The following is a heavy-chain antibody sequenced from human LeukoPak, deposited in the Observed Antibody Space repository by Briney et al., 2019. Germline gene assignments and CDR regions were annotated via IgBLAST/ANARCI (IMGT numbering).Heavy chain of an antibody. V-gene: IGHV4-59*08. CDR2: IYDRGST. CDR1: GDSITSYS. CDR3: ARLARGMIGVFDY. Sequence: SETLSLTCSVSGDSITSYSWSWIRQPPGKGLEWIGYIYDRGSTKYNPSLNSRGTISIDMSKNQFSLKLSSVTAADTAVYYCARLARGMIGVFDYWGQGALVTVFS. J-gene: IGHJ4*02. D-gene: IGHD3-22*01.